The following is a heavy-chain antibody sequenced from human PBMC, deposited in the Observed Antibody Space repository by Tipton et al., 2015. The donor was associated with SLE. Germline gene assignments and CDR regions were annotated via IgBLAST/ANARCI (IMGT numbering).Heavy chain of an antibody. V-gene: IGHV4-59*11. Sequence: LRLSCTVSGGSISSHYWSWIRQPPGKGLEWIGYIYYSGSTNYNPSLKSRVTMSVDTSKNQFSLKLSSVTAADTAVYYCARDPSYGDYEGPYYFDYWGQGTLVTVSS. CDR2: IYYSGST. CDR1: GGSISSHY. CDR3: ARDPSYGDYEGPYYFDY. J-gene: IGHJ4*02. D-gene: IGHD4-17*01.